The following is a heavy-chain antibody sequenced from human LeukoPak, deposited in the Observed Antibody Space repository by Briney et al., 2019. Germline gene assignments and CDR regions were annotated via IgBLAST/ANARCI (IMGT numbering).Heavy chain of an antibody. CDR3: ARVGYYSGSGSQRCLDY. Sequence: ASVKVSCKTSGYTFTSYGITWVRQAPGQGLELMGWISVYDGNTNYAQHLQDRVTMTADTPTSTGYMELRSLRSDDTAVDYCARVGYYSGSGSQRCLDYWGQGTLVTVSS. V-gene: IGHV1-18*01. J-gene: IGHJ4*02. CDR1: GYTFTSYG. D-gene: IGHD3-10*01. CDR2: ISVYDGNT.